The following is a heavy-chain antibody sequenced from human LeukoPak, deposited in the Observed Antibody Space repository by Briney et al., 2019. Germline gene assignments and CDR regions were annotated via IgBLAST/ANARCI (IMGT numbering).Heavy chain of an antibody. D-gene: IGHD6-19*01. CDR3: ASQFWWAAVVGPALDC. CDR2: ISYDGRNK. J-gene: IGHJ4*02. CDR1: GFTFSSYG. Sequence: GGSLRLSCAASGFTFSSYGMHWVRQAPGKELEWVAVISYDGRNKYYTESVKGRFTVSRDDPKNTLYLQMNSLRAEDTAVYYCASQFWWAAVVGPALDCWGQGSLVTVSS. V-gene: IGHV3-30*03.